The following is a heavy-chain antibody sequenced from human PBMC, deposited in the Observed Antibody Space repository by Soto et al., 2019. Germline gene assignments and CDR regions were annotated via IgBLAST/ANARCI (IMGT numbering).Heavy chain of an antibody. V-gene: IGHV3-30-3*01. D-gene: IGHD4-17*01. CDR3: ARAGSNYGGNSRLSYYYYYYGMDV. CDR2: ISYDGSNK. Sequence: PGGSLRLSCAASGFTFSSYAMHWVRQAPGKGLEWVAVISYDGSNKYYADSVKGRFTISRDNSKNTLYLQMNSLRAEDTAVYYCARAGSNYGGNSRLSYYYYYYGMDVWGQGTTVTVSS. CDR1: GFTFSSYA. J-gene: IGHJ6*02.